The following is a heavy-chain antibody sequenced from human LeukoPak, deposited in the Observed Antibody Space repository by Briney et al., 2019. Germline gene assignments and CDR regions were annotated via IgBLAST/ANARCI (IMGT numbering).Heavy chain of an antibody. CDR3: ARVPSSGHNDY. Sequence: SETLSLTCTVSGGSISSYDWSWIRQPPGKGLEWIGYIYYTGSTSYNPSLKSRVTMSVDTSKNQFSLTLSSVTAADTAVYYCARVPSSGHNDYWGQGTLVTVSS. D-gene: IGHD3-22*01. CDR2: IYYTGST. CDR1: GGSISSYD. J-gene: IGHJ4*02. V-gene: IGHV4-59*01.